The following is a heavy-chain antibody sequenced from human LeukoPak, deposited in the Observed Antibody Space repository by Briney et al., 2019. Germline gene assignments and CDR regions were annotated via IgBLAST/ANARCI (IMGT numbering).Heavy chain of an antibody. J-gene: IGHJ4*02. D-gene: IGHD6-19*01. Sequence: GGSLRLSCAASRFTFSSYSMKRNRHAPGSVLEWVSSIRSSSSYIYYADSVKGRFTISRDNAKNSLYLQMNSLRAADTAVYYCATKYSSGFDYWGQGTLVTVSS. CDR1: RFTFSSYS. CDR2: IRSSSSYI. CDR3: ATKYSSGFDY. V-gene: IGHV3-21*01.